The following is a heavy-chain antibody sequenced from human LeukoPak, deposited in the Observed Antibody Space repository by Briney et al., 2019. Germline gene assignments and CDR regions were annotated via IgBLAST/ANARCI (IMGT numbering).Heavy chain of an antibody. Sequence: SVKVSCKASGGTFSSYAISWVRQAPGQGLEWMGRIIPILGIANYAQKFQGRVTITADKSTSTAYMELSSLRSEDTAVYYCARDHGSSWLIYWGQGTLVTVSS. CDR3: ARDHGSSWLIY. D-gene: IGHD6-13*01. V-gene: IGHV1-69*04. CDR2: IIPILGIA. J-gene: IGHJ4*02. CDR1: GGTFSSYA.